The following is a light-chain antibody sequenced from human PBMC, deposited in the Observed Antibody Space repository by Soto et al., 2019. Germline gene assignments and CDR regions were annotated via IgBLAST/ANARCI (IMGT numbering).Light chain of an antibody. V-gene: IGKV3-15*01. J-gene: IGKJ5*01. Sequence: EIVMTQSPATLSVSPGEGVTLSCRASQTVPSRIAWYQQKPGQAPRLLIFDTSTRATGIPARFSGSGSGTEFTLTISSLQSEDFAVYYCQQYSNWPPITFGQGTRLEIK. CDR1: QTVPSR. CDR3: QQYSNWPPIT. CDR2: DTS.